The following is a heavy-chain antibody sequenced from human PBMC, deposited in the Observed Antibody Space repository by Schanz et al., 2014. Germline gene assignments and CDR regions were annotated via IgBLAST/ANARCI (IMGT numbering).Heavy chain of an antibody. V-gene: IGHV3-11*04. CDR2: ISSSSSTR. J-gene: IGHJ4*02. D-gene: IGHD1-1*01. Sequence: QVQVVQSGGGLVKPGGSLRLSCAASGFVFGDYYMTWIRQAPGKGLEWVSYISSSSSTRYYADSVKGRFTISRDNAKNSLYLEMNSLRAEDTALYYCARDRRNADLDYWGQGTLVTVSS. CDR3: ARDRRNADLDY. CDR1: GFVFGDYY.